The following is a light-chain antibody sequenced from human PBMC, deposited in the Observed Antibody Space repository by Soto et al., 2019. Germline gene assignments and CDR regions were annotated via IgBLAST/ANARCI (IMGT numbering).Light chain of an antibody. CDR1: QDIRDN. J-gene: IGKJ3*01. V-gene: IGKV1-27*01. CDR2: AAS. Sequence: DIQMTQSPSSLSASVGDRVTITCRASQDIRDNLVWYQQRPGKVPSLLIYAASTLQSGVPSRFSGSGFGTDFTLTISSLQSEDVATYYCQKYGGAPHTFGPGTKVDLK. CDR3: QKYGGAPHT.